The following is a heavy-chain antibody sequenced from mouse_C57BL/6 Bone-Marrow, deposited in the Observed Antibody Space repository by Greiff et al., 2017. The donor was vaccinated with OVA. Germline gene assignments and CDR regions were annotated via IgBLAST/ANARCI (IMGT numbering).Heavy chain of an antibody. J-gene: IGHJ1*03. CDR3: AREGRGYYDYGYWYFDV. V-gene: IGHV5-16*01. D-gene: IGHD2-4*01. CDR2: INYDGSST. Sequence: EVKLVESAGGLVQPGSSMKLSCTASGFTFSDYYMAWVRQVPEKGLEWVANINYDGSSTYYLDSLKSRFIISRDNAKNILYLQMSSLKSEDTATYYCAREGRGYYDYGYWYFDVWGTGTTVTVSS. CDR1: GFTFSDYY.